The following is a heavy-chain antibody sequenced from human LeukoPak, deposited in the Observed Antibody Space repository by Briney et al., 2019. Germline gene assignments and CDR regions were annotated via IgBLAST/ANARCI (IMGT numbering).Heavy chain of an antibody. J-gene: IGHJ4*02. D-gene: IGHD5-24*01. CDR1: GGSIRSSYYY. Sequence: SETLSLTCTVSGGSIRSSYYYWGWIRQPPGKGLEWIGSIYYSGSTYYNPSLKSRVTISVDTSKNQFSLKLSSVTAADTAVYYCARHGDGYSDWYFDYWGQGTLVTVSS. V-gene: IGHV4-39*01. CDR3: ARHGDGYSDWYFDY. CDR2: IYYSGST.